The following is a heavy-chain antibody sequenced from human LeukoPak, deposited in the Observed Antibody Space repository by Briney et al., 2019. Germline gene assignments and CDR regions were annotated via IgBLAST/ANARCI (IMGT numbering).Heavy chain of an antibody. CDR1: GFTFSSYA. CDR2: ISYDGSTK. D-gene: IGHD5-12*01. J-gene: IGHJ4*02. CDR3: ATSGFNGYYFDY. Sequence: PGRSLRLSCAASGFTFSSYAMHWVRQAPGKGLEWVAVISYDGSTKYYADSVRGRFTISRDNSKNTLYLQMNSLRAEDTAVYYCATSGFNGYYFDYWGQGTLVTVSS. V-gene: IGHV3-30-3*01.